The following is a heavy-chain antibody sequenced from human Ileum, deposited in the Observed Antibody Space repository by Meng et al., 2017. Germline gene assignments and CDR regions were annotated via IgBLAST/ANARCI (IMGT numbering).Heavy chain of an antibody. CDR2: ISNSGSNR. Sequence: GESLKISCAASGFTFSTYEMNWVRQAPGKGLEWVSFISNSGSNRYYAESVKGRFTISRDNAKNSLYLQMNSLRAEDTAVYYCARDRSDPLTFNYYYGLDFWGQGTTVTVSS. J-gene: IGHJ6*02. D-gene: IGHD6-19*01. V-gene: IGHV3-48*03. CDR1: GFTFSTYE. CDR3: ARDRSDPLTFNYYYGLDF.